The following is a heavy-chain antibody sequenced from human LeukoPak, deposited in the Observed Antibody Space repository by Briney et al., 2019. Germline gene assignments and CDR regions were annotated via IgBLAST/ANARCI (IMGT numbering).Heavy chain of an antibody. J-gene: IGHJ4*02. CDR2: ISYDGSNK. Sequence: GGCLRLSCAASVFTFSSYSMHWVRQAPGKGLEWVAVISYDGSNKYYADSVKGRFTISRDNSKNTLYLQMNSLRAEDTAVYYCARGRGEQWLVRLGFGDYWGQGTLVTVSS. CDR3: ARGRGEQWLVRLGFGDY. CDR1: VFTFSSYS. D-gene: IGHD6-19*01. V-gene: IGHV3-30-3*01.